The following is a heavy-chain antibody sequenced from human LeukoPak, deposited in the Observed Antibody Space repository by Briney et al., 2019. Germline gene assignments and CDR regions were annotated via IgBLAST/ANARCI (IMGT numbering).Heavy chain of an antibody. CDR3: AREITIAAAPMNWFDP. J-gene: IGHJ5*02. D-gene: IGHD6-13*01. V-gene: IGHV4-61*02. CDR2: IYTSGST. Sequence: SETLSLTCTVSGGSISSGSYYWSWIRQPAGKGLEWIGRIYTSGSTNYNPSLKSRVTMSVDTSKNQFSLKLSSVTAADTAVYYCAREITIAAAPMNWFDPWGQGTLVTVSS. CDR1: GGSISSGSYY.